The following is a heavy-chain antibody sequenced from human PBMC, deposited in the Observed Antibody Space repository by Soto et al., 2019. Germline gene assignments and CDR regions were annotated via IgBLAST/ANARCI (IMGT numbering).Heavy chain of an antibody. D-gene: IGHD5-12*01. CDR2: ISGSGDYT. J-gene: IGHJ6*02. CDR1: GFTLTNYA. V-gene: IGHV3-23*01. CDR3: AKDLKDMVAPGYNVDV. Sequence: EVQLLESGGGLVQPGGSLRLSCAASGFTLTNYAMSWVRQAPGKGLEWVSTISGSGDYTYYADSVRGRFTISRDYSKNTLFLQMNSLRAEDTALYYCAKDLKDMVAPGYNVDVWGQGTTVTVSS.